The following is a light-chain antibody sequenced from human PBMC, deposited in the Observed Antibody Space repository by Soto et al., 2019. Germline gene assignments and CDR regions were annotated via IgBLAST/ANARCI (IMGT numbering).Light chain of an antibody. Sequence: DIQMTQSPSTLSGSVGDRVTITCRASQALSNYLAWYQQKPGKAPALLIYSASTLQSGVPSRFSGSGSETEFSLTIRALQPEDFATYYCQQLSRYPLTFGGGTTVDIK. CDR3: QQLSRYPLT. CDR2: SAS. CDR1: QALSNY. V-gene: IGKV1-9*01. J-gene: IGKJ4*01.